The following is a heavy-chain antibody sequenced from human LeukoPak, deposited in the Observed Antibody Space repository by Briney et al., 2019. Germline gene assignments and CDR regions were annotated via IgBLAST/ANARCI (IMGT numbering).Heavy chain of an antibody. CDR1: GYSFSNYW. D-gene: IGHD1-7*01. CDR3: ARHGSGTTLGDY. Sequence: GESLKISCKGSGYSFSNYWIGWVRQMPGKGLEWMGVIYPGDSDTRYSPSFQGQVSISADKSTSTAYLQWSSLKASDTAVYYCARHGSGTTLGDYWGQGTLVIVSS. V-gene: IGHV5-51*01. J-gene: IGHJ4*02. CDR2: IYPGDSDT.